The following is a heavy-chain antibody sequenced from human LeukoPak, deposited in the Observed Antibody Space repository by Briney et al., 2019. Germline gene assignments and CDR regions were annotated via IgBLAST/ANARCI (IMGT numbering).Heavy chain of an antibody. J-gene: IGHJ6*02. Sequence: PGGSLRLSCAASGFTFSSYWMSWVRQAPGKGLEWVANIKQDGSEKYYVDSVKGRFTISRDNAKNSPYLQMNSLRAEDTAVYYCARDQWLNTLAAAGYYYGMDVWGQGTTVTVSS. CDR3: ARDQWLNTLAAAGYYYGMDV. CDR2: IKQDGSEK. D-gene: IGHD6-13*01. CDR1: GFTFSSYW. V-gene: IGHV3-7*01.